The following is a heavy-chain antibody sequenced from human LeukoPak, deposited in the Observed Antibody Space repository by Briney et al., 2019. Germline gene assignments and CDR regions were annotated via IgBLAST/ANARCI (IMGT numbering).Heavy chain of an antibody. Sequence: PGGSLRLSCAASGFTFSSYAMSWVRQAPGKGLEWVSAISGSGGSTYYADSVKGRFTISRDNSKNTLYLQMNSLRAEDTAVYYCLTKQQVVRLRPAKIPDYWGQGTLVTVFS. D-gene: IGHD6-13*01. CDR1: GFTFSSYA. V-gene: IGHV3-23*01. J-gene: IGHJ4*02. CDR2: ISGSGGST. CDR3: LTKQQVVRLRPAKIPDY.